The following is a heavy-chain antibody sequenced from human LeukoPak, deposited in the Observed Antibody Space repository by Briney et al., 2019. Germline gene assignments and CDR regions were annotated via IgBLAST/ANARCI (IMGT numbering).Heavy chain of an antibody. CDR3: ARVSGIAVAAFDL. CDR2: IYHSGST. CDR1: GYSISSGYY. J-gene: IGHJ2*01. D-gene: IGHD6-19*01. Sequence: SETLSLTCAVSGYSISSGYYWGWIRQPPGKGLEWIGSIYHSGSTYYNPSLKSRVTISVDMSKNQFSLKLSSVTAADTAVYYCARVSGIAVAAFDLWGRGTLVTVSS. V-gene: IGHV4-38-2*01.